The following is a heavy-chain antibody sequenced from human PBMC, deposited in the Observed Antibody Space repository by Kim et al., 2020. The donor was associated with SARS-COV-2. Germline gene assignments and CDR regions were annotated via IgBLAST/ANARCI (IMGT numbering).Heavy chain of an antibody. Sequence: GGSLRLSCAASGFTFSNYWMHWVRQAPGEGLVYVSRVNPDGSTIAYADSVRGRFTVSRDNAQNTLYLQVYSLRAEDTAVYYCVRSASDYQGLDDWGHGTT. CDR2: VNPDGSTI. V-gene: IGHV3-74*03. CDR3: VRSASDYQGLDD. J-gene: IGHJ6*02. CDR1: GFTFSNYW.